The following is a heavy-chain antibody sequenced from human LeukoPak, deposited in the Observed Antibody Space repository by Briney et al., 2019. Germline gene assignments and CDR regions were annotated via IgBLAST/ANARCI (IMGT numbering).Heavy chain of an antibody. D-gene: IGHD2-8*01. CDR1: GGSISSSYY. CDR2: IYYSGCT. J-gene: IGHJ4*02. V-gene: IGHV4-39*01. CDR3: ARTSVDCTNGVCPYYFDY. Sequence: PSETLSLPCTLSGGSISSSYYWGWICQPPGKGLASIGNIYYSGCTYYNPSLTSRVTISVDTSKTQFSLKLSSVTAADTAVYYCARTSVDCTNGVCPYYFDYWGQGTLVTVSS.